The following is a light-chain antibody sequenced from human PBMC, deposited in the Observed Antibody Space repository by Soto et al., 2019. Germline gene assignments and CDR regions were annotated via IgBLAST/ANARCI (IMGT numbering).Light chain of an antibody. Sequence: QSVLTQPPSLSGTPGQTVTISCSGSSSNIGRSIVHWYQQLPGTAPKHLIYMNNQRPSGVPDRFSGSKSGTSASLAISGLRAEGEADYYWGAWDGDLRGRGFGEGTK. V-gene: IGLV1-47*01. CDR1: SSNIGRSI. CDR3: GAWDGDLRGRG. J-gene: IGLJ2*01. CDR2: MNN.